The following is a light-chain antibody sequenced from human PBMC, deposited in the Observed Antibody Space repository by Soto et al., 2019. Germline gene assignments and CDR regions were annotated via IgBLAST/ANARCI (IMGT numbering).Light chain of an antibody. Sequence: QSVLTQAASVSGSPGQSITICCTGTSSDVGGYNYVSWYQQHPCKAPKLMIYEVSNRPSGVSNRFSGSKSGNTASLTISGLQANDEADYYCSSYTSTTPYVFGTGTKVTVL. CDR3: SSYTSTTPYV. CDR1: SSDVGGYNY. V-gene: IGLV2-14*01. CDR2: EVS. J-gene: IGLJ1*01.